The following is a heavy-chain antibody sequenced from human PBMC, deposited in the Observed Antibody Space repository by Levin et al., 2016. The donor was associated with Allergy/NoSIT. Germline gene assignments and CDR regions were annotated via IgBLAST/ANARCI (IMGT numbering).Heavy chain of an antibody. CDR3: AKDHGWEQWFFDY. Sequence: GESLKISCAASGFTFSSYGMNWVRQAPGKGLEWVSAISGGGGGTYYADSVKGRFTISRDNSKNTLYLQMNSLRADDTAVYYCAKDHGWEQWFFDYWGQGTLVTVSS. D-gene: IGHD1-26*01. CDR1: GFTFSSYG. J-gene: IGHJ4*02. CDR2: ISGGGGGT. V-gene: IGHV3-23*01.